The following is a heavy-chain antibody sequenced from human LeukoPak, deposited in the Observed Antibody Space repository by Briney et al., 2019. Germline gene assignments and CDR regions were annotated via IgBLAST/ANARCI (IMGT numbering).Heavy chain of an antibody. CDR3: ARGCYYDSSGYSGFDY. CDR1: GGTFSIYA. V-gene: IGHV1-69*01. CDR2: IIPIFGTA. J-gene: IGHJ4*02. D-gene: IGHD3-22*01. Sequence: SVKVSCKASGGTFSIYAISWVRQAPGQGLEWMGGIIPIFGTANYAQKFQGRVTITADESTSTAYMELSSLRSEDTAVYYCARGCYYDSSGYSGFDYWGQGTLVTVSS.